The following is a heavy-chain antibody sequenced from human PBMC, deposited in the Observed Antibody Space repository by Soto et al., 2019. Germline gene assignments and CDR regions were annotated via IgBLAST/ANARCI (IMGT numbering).Heavy chain of an antibody. V-gene: IGHV3-33*06. Sequence: QVQLVESGGGVVQPGNSLRLSCAASGFIFSNHFMHWVRQAPGKGLEWLAGIWYDGNTEFYAESLKGRLTISRDTSKNTLYLEMSILRAEDTAMYYCAKESDTFDVWGQGTMVIVS. CDR2: IWYDGNTE. J-gene: IGHJ3*01. CDR3: AKESDTFDV. CDR1: GFIFSNHF.